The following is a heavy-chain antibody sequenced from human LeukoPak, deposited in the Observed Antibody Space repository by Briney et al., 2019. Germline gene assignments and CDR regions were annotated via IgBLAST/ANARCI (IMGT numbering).Heavy chain of an antibody. D-gene: IGHD1-14*01. J-gene: IGHJ4*02. CDR1: GITLSNYG. V-gene: IGHV3-23*01. CDR3: TTCCRGFDY. CDR2: ISDSGGRT. Sequence: GGSLRLSCAVSGITLSNYGMSWVRQAPGKGLEWVAGISDSGGRTNYADSVKGRFTISRDNPKNTLYLQMNSLRAEDTAVYYCTTCCRGFDYWGQGTLVTVSS.